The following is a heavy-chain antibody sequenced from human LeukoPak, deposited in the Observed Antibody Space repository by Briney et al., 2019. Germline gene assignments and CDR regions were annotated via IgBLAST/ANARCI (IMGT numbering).Heavy chain of an antibody. CDR3: ARDRDYYDSSGYDY. J-gene: IGHJ4*02. V-gene: IGHV1-2*06. Sequence: ASVKVSCKASGYTFTGYYMHWVRQAPGQGLEWMERINPNSGGTNYAQKFQGRVTMTRDTSISTAYMELSRLRSDDTAVYYCARDRDYYDSSGYDYWGQGTLVTVSS. D-gene: IGHD3-22*01. CDR2: INPNSGGT. CDR1: GYTFTGYY.